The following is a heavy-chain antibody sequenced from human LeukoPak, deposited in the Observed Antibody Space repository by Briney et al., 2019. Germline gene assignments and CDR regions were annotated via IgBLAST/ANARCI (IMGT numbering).Heavy chain of an antibody. CDR3: ARDPSGSDFDY. V-gene: IGHV3-7*01. J-gene: IGHJ4*02. CDR2: IKQDESEK. CDR1: GFTFSNYW. D-gene: IGHD5-12*01. Sequence: GGSLRLSCAASGFTFSNYWMSWVRQAPGEGLEWVANIKQDESEKFYVDSVKGRFTISRDNAKNSLYLQMNSLRAEDTAVYYCARDPSGSDFDYWGQGTLVTVSS.